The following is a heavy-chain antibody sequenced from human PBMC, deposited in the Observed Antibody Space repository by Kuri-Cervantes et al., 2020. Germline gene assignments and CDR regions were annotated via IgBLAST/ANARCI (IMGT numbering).Heavy chain of an antibody. CDR3: ARGDPVHFGGSYGYYYYGMDV. D-gene: IGHD1-26*01. J-gene: IGHJ6*02. CDR1: GFNFSSYW. Sequence: GESLKISCVASGFNFSSYWMSWVRQAPGKGLEWVANIKQDGSEKYYVDSVKGRFTISRDNAKNSLYLQMNSLRAEDTAVYYCARGDPVHFGGSYGYYYYGMDVWGQGTTVTVSS. V-gene: IGHV3-7*01. CDR2: IKQDGSEK.